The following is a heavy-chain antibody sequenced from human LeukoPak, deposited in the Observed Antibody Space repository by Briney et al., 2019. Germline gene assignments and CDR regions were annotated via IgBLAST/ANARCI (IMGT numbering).Heavy chain of an antibody. J-gene: IGHJ4*01. Sequence: PGGSLGLSCAVSGFTFNNYWMNWVRQAPGKGLEWVASIRQDGNEKSYVDSPKGRFTISRDNAKNSLYLQMSSLRAEDTAVYYCARDGTAPGLYFDLWGQGTLVTVSS. CDR1: GFTFNNYW. CDR2: IRQDGNEK. CDR3: ARDGTAPGLYFDL. D-gene: IGHD6-13*01. V-gene: IGHV3-7*01.